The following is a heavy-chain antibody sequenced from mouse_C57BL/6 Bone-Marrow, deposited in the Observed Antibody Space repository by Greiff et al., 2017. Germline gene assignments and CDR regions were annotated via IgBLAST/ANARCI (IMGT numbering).Heavy chain of an antibody. V-gene: IGHV1-18*01. D-gene: IGHD1-1*01. Sequence: VQLQQSGPELVKPGASVKIPCKASGYTFTDYNMDWVKQSHGKSLEWIGDINPNNGGTIYNQKFKGKATLTVDKSSSTAYMELRSLTSEDTAVYYCARGLYYYGSSWGAMDYWGQGTSVTVSS. CDR2: INPNNGGT. J-gene: IGHJ4*01. CDR3: ARGLYYYGSSWGAMDY. CDR1: GYTFTDYN.